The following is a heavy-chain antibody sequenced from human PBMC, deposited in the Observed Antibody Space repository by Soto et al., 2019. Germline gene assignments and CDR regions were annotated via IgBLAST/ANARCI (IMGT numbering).Heavy chain of an antibody. D-gene: IGHD3-3*01. CDR3: ARDEQSTYYDFCSGSDI. CDR1: GGTFSSYT. V-gene: IGHV1-69*04. Sequence: SVKVSCKASGGTFSSYTISWVRQAPGQGLEWMGRIIPILGIANYAQKFQGRVTITADKSTSTAYMELSSLRSEDTAVYYCARDEQSTYYDFCSGSDIWGQGTMVTVSS. J-gene: IGHJ3*02. CDR2: IIPILGIA.